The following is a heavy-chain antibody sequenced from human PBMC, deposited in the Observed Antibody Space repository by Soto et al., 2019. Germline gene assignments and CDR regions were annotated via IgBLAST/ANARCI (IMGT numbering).Heavy chain of an antibody. CDR3: ARQVQHLAHLVY. Sequence: QLQLQESGPGLVKPSETLSLTCTVSGGSITTSSYYWGWIRQPPGKGLEWIGSIYYSGSTYYNPSIKSRVTISVDTSKNQFSLKLSSVTAADTAVYYCARQVQHLAHLVYWGQGTLVTVSS. D-gene: IGHD6-13*01. CDR1: GGSITTSSYY. J-gene: IGHJ4*02. CDR2: IYYSGST. V-gene: IGHV4-39*01.